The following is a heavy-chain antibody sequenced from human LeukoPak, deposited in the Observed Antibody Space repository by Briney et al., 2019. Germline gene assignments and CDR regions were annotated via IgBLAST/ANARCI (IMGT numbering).Heavy chain of an antibody. CDR2: ISYDGSNK. D-gene: IGHD6-6*01. CDR1: GFTFSSYG. V-gene: IGHV3-30*19. Sequence: GGSLRLSCAASGFTFSSYGMHWVRQAPGKGLEWVAVISYDGSNKYYADSVKGRFTISRDNSKNTLYLQMNSLRAEDTAVYYCASGLQLVPGPFSRDYYMDVWGKGTTVTVSS. J-gene: IGHJ6*03. CDR3: ASGLQLVPGPFSRDYYMDV.